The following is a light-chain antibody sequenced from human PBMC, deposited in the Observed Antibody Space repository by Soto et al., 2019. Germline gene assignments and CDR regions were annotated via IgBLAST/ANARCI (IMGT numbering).Light chain of an antibody. Sequence: QSALTQPASVSGSPGESITISCSGTTSDVGGHNFVSWFQQHPGKAPKMMIYAVDQRPSGVSIRFSGSKSGNTASLTISGLQTEHEADYSCSSYTRSSIRVFGGGTKVTVL. CDR3: SSYTRSSIRV. CDR1: TSDVGGHNF. J-gene: IGLJ3*02. CDR2: AVD. V-gene: IGLV2-14*01.